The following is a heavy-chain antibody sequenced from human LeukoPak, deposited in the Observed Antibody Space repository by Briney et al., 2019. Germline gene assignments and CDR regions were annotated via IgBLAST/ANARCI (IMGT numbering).Heavy chain of an antibody. CDR1: GFTFSNAW. CDR2: IKRKIDGGTT. J-gene: IGHJ4*02. CDR3: ARDFEGSSTSLGGDY. V-gene: IGHV3-15*01. D-gene: IGHD2-2*01. Sequence: PGGSLRLSCAASGFTFSNAWMSWVRQAPGKGLEWVGRIKRKIDGGTTDYAAPVKGRFSISRDDSKNTLSLQMNSLRAEDTAVYYCARDFEGSSTSLGGDYWGQGTLVTVSS.